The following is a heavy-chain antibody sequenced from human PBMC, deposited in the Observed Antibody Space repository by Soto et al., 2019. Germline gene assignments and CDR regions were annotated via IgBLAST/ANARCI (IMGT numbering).Heavy chain of an antibody. J-gene: IGHJ4*02. CDR2: VYYSGST. Sequence: QVQLQESGPGLVKPSETLSLTCTVSGGSLTNYYWSWIRQPPGKGLECIGYVYYSGSTSYNPSLQSRVTMSVDTSNKQFSLKVSSVTAADTAVYYCARGRGSLYYWGQGILVTVSS. CDR3: ARGRGSLYY. V-gene: IGHV4-59*01. CDR1: GGSLTNYY.